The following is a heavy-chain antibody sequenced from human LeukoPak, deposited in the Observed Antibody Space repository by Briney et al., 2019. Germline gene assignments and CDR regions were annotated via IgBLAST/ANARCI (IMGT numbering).Heavy chain of an antibody. CDR3: ARRKNSYYYDGNNWFDP. V-gene: IGHV1-8*02. D-gene: IGHD3-22*01. CDR2: MNPNSGNT. J-gene: IGHJ5*02. Sequence: ASVTVSCKASGYTFTNYGISWVRQAAGQGLEWMGWMNPNSGNTGYAQKFQGRVTMTRNTSISTAYMELSSLRSEDTAVYYCARRKNSYYYDGNNWFDPWGQGTLVTVSS. CDR1: GYTFTNYG.